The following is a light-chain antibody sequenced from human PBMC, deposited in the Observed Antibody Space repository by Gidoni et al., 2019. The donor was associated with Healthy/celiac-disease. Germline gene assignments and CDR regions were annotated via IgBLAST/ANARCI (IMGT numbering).Light chain of an antibody. CDR1: SGHSSYI. Sequence: QPVLTQSSSAAASRGSSVKLTCTLSSGHSSYIIAWHQQQPGKAPRYLMKLEGSGSYNKGSGVPDRFSGSSSGADRYLTISNLQFEDEADYYCETWDSNTLYVFGTGTKVTVL. V-gene: IGLV4-60*02. CDR3: ETWDSNTLYV. CDR2: LEGSGSY. J-gene: IGLJ1*01.